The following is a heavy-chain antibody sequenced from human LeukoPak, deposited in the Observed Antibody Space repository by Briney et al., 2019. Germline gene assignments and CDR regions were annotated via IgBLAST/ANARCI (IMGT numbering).Heavy chain of an antibody. V-gene: IGHV3-48*01. D-gene: IGHD3-3*02. CDR1: GFGFSSYS. Sequence: SGGSLRLSCAASGFGFSSYSMNWVRQAPGKGLEWVSYIGSISTPIYYADSVKGRFTMSRDNAKNSLYLQMNSLRPEDTAVYYCARESISGARDFDFWGQGTLVTVSS. CDR3: ARESISGARDFDF. CDR2: IGSISTPI. J-gene: IGHJ4*02.